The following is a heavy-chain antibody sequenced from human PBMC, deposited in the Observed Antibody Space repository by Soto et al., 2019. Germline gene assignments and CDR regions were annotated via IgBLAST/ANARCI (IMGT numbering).Heavy chain of an antibody. CDR2: IYYSGST. V-gene: IGHV4-31*03. Sequence: QVQLQESGPGLVKPSQTLSLTCTVSGGSISSGGYYWSWIRQHPGKGLEWIGYIYYSGSTYYNPSLKSRVTISVDTSKNQFSLKLRSVTAADTAVYYCARGGHDILTGYYKGGFDYWGQGTLVTVSS. J-gene: IGHJ4*02. D-gene: IGHD3-9*01. CDR3: ARGGHDILTGYYKGGFDY. CDR1: GGSISSGGYY.